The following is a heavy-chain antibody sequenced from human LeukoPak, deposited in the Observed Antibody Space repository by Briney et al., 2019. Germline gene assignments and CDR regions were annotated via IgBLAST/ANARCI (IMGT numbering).Heavy chain of an antibody. J-gene: IGHJ4*02. V-gene: IGHV4-39*01. D-gene: IGHD5-12*01. Sequence: SETLSLTCGVSGGSIGSSSYYWGWIRQPPGKGLLWIGSFYYNGSTYFNPSLKSRVTISADTSKNQFSLKMGSVTAADTAVYYCARHIRSGYELFDYWGQGTLVTVSS. CDR1: GGSIGSSSYY. CDR3: ARHIRSGYELFDY. CDR2: FYYNGST.